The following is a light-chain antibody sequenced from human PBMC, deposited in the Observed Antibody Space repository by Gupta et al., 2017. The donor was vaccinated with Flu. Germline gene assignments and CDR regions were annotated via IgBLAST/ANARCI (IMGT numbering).Light chain of an antibody. J-gene: IGKJ4*01. CDR1: QSVLYSSNNKNY. CDR2: CAS. Sequence: DIVMTQTPDSLAVSLGETATINCKSSQSVLYSSNNKNYLAWYQQKPGQPPKLLIYCASTRESGVPDRFSGSGAGTDFSLPIISLQAEDVSVYYCQQYYSTPLTFGGGTKVEIK. V-gene: IGKV4-1*01. CDR3: QQYYSTPLT.